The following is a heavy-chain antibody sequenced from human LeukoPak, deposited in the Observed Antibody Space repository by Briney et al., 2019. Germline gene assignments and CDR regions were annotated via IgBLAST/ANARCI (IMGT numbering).Heavy chain of an antibody. CDR1: VFTFSNAW. CDR3: AKDWGAVGATDY. D-gene: IGHD1-26*01. CDR2: IKSKTDGGTT. Sequence: PGGSLRLSCAAPVFTFSNAWISGVRQAPGKGLGWVGRIKSKTDGGTTEYAAPVKARFTISRDDSKNTLYLQMNSLKTEDTAVYYCAKDWGAVGATDYWGQGTLVAVSS. J-gene: IGHJ4*02. V-gene: IGHV3-15*01.